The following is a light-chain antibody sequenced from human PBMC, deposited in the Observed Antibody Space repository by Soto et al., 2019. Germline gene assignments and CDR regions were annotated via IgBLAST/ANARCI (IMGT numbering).Light chain of an antibody. Sequence: PGERATLSCRASQSVSTYLAWYQQRPGQAPRLLIYDASNRATGIPARFSGSGSGTEFTLTISSLQSEDYAVYYCHQYNNWPPWTFGQGTKVDIK. CDR3: HQYNNWPPWT. CDR1: QSVSTY. V-gene: IGKV3D-15*01. J-gene: IGKJ1*01. CDR2: DAS.